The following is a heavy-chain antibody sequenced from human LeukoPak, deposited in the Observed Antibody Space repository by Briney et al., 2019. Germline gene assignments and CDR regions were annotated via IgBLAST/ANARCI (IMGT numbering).Heavy chain of an antibody. CDR3: ARAYYDFWSGYPHYFEY. CDR2: IKQDGSVK. CDR1: GFTFSSYG. Sequence: GGSLRLSCAASGFTFSSYGMSWVRQAPGKGLEWVANIKQDGSVKYYVDSVKGRFTISRDNAKNSLYLQMNSLRAEDTAVYYCARAYYDFWSGYPHYFEYWGQGTRVTVSS. D-gene: IGHD3-3*01. J-gene: IGHJ4*02. V-gene: IGHV3-7*01.